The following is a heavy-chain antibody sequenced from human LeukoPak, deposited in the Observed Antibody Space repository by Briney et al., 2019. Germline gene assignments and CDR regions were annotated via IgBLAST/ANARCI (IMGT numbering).Heavy chain of an antibody. Sequence: GGSLRLCCVTSGSGFTFSEFWMGWVRQAPGERLEWVANIKGDGTETYYVDSVKGRFTISRDNAKNSVYLQMNSLRGDDTSLYRCAREAYCGGPSCFAVNYMDVWGKGTTVTVSS. J-gene: IGHJ6*03. CDR3: AREAYCGGPSCFAVNYMDV. CDR2: IKGDGTET. V-gene: IGHV3-7*01. CDR1: GSGFTFSEFW. D-gene: IGHD2-21*01.